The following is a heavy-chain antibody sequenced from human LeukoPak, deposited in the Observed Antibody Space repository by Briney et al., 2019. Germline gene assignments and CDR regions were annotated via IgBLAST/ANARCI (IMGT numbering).Heavy chain of an antibody. J-gene: IGHJ6*03. V-gene: IGHV4-34*01. Sequence: SETLSLTCAVYGGSFSGYYWSWIRQPPGKGLEWIGEINHSGSTNYNPSLKSRVTISVDTSKNQFSLKLSSVTAADTAVYYCARLRRYYYYMDVWGKGTTVTVSS. CDR3: ARLRRYYYYMDV. CDR1: GGSFSGYY. CDR2: INHSGST.